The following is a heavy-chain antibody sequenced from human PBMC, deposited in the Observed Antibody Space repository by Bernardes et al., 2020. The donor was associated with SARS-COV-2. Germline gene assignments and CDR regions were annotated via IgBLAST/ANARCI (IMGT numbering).Heavy chain of an antibody. V-gene: IGHV4-4*02. J-gene: IGHJ5*02. Sequence: SETLSLTCTVSGGSISSGYWWSWVRQPPGKGLEWIGEIYRSGSTDYNPSLENRVTISVDNSKNQFSLRLNSVTAADTAVYYCARMVCSGGSCFSPHLNWFDPWGQGTLVTVSS. CDR1: GGSISSGYW. D-gene: IGHD2-15*01. CDR2: IYRSGST. CDR3: ARMVCSGGSCFSPHLNWFDP.